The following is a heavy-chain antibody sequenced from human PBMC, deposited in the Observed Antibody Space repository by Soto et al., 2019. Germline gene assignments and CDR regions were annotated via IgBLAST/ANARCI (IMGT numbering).Heavy chain of an antibody. CDR2: ITSSSDTI. Sequence: EVQLVESGGGLVQPGGSLRLSCAASGFTFSSFHMNWVRQAPGRGLEWVAYITSSSDTIYYSDSVKGRFTIYRDNGKNSLFLQMNSLRDEDTAVYYCARVVVVIPPGYYYAMDVWGQGTTVTVSS. CDR1: GFTFSSFH. J-gene: IGHJ6*02. D-gene: IGHD3-22*01. V-gene: IGHV3-48*02. CDR3: ARVVVVIPPGYYYAMDV.